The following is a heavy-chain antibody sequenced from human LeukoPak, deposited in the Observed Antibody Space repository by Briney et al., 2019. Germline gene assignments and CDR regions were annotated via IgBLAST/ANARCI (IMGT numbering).Heavy chain of an antibody. CDR2: ISGSGGST. CDR1: GFTFSSYA. V-gene: IGHV3-23*01. J-gene: IGHJ4*02. CDR3: AKARAGYNSYYFDY. Sequence: PGGSLRLSCAASGFTFSSYAMSWVRQAPGKGLEWVSAISGSGGSTYYANSVKGRFTISRDNSKNTLYLQMNSLRAEDTAVYYCAKARAGYNSYYFDYWGQGTLVTVSS. D-gene: IGHD5-24*01.